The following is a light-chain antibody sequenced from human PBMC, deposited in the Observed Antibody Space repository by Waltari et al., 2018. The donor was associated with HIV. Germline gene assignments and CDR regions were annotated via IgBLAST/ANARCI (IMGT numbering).Light chain of an antibody. CDR2: EVS. CDR1: SSDVGGYNY. Sequence: QSALTQPASVSGSPGQSIPISCTGTSSDVGGYNYVSWYQQHPGKAPKLMIFEVSNRPSGVSNRFSGSKSVNTASLTISGLQAEDEADYYCSSYTTRSTPDPNWVFGGGTKLTVL. J-gene: IGLJ3*02. V-gene: IGLV2-14*01. CDR3: SSYTTRSTPDPNWV.